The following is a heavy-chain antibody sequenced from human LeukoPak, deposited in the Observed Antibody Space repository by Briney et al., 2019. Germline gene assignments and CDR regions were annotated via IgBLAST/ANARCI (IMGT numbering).Heavy chain of an antibody. D-gene: IGHD3-22*01. V-gene: IGHV1-2*02. CDR3: ARALRYYDSSGRYGMDV. Sequence: ASVKVSCKASGYTFTGYYMHWVRQAPGQGLEWMGWINPNSGGTNYAQKVQGRVTMTRDTSISTAYMELSRLRSDDTAVYYCARALRYYDSSGRYGMDVWGQGTTVTVSS. J-gene: IGHJ6*02. CDR1: GYTFTGYY. CDR2: INPNSGGT.